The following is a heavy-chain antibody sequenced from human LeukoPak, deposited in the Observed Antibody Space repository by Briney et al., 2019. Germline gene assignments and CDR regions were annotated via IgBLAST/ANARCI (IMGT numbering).Heavy chain of an antibody. CDR3: GRDPNGDYVGAFEF. CDR2: IGGNGTYA. V-gene: IGHV3-23*01. CDR1: GFTFATYA. J-gene: IGHJ3*01. Sequence: GGSLRLPCVASGFTFATYAMTWVRLTPGKGLEWVASIGGNGTYANYADSVRGRFTISRDNSKDTLYPQLNSLRAEDTAVYYCGRDPNGDYVGAFEFWGQGTLVSVSS. D-gene: IGHD4-17*01.